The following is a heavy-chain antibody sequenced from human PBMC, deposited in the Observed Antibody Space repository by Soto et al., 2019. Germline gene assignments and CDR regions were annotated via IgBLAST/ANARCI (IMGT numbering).Heavy chain of an antibody. CDR1: GFTFNGYA. J-gene: IGHJ4*02. Sequence: EVQLLESGGGLVQPGGSLRLSCTASGFTFNGYAMNWVRQAPGKGLEWVSAVTSGGTTTYYADSVKGRFTISRDNPRSTVYLQMNRLGVEATAIYYCAKDHLGGAVADSFDYWGRGTLVTVSS. V-gene: IGHV3-23*01. D-gene: IGHD6-19*01. CDR3: AKDHLGGAVADSFDY. CDR2: VTSGGTTT.